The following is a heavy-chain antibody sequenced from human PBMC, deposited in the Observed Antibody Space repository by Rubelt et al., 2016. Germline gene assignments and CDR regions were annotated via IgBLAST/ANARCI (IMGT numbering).Heavy chain of an antibody. CDR3: ARLRSKQYYGMDV. CDR1: GFTFSDYY. CDR2: INQDGSGK. Sequence: VQLVESGGGLVKPGGSLRLSCAASGFTFSDYYFMWIRQAPGKGLEWVANINQDGSGKYYVDFVKGRFTVSRDNAKDSLYLQMNSLRAEDTAVYYCARLRSKQYYGMDVWGQGTTVTVSS. J-gene: IGHJ6*02. D-gene: IGHD4-11*01. V-gene: IGHV3-7*01.